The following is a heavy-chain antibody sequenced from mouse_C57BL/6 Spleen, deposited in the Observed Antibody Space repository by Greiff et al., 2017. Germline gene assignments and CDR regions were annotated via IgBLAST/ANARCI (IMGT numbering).Heavy chain of an antibody. Sequence: QVQLLQSGTELVKPGASVKLSCTASGYTFTSYWMHWVKQRPGQGLEWIGNINPSNGGTNYNAKFKGKATLTEDKSSSTAYMQRSRLTSEDAAVCYCAREEFRTTVVPFAYWGQGTLVTVSA. CDR3: AREEFRTTVVPFAY. CDR2: INPSNGGT. CDR1: GYTFTSYW. D-gene: IGHD1-1*01. J-gene: IGHJ3*01. V-gene: IGHV1-53*01.